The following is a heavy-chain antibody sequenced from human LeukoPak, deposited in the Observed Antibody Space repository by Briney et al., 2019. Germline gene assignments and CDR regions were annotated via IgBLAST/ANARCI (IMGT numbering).Heavy chain of an antibody. Sequence: ASETLSLTRAVSGGSISSGGYSWSWIRQPPGKGLEWIGYIYHSGSTYYNPSLKSRVTISVDRSKNQFSLKLSSVTAADTAVYYCARGRGGLRWDYWGQGTLVTISS. CDR3: ARGRGGLRWDY. V-gene: IGHV4-30-2*01. J-gene: IGHJ4*02. CDR2: IYHSGST. D-gene: IGHD3-16*01. CDR1: GGSISSGGYS.